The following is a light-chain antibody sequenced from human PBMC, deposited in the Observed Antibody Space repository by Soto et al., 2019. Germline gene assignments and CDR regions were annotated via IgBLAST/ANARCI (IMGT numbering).Light chain of an antibody. CDR1: QSVSSSY. J-gene: IGKJ1*01. V-gene: IGKV3-20*01. Sequence: EIVLTQSPCTLSLSPGERATLSCRASQSVSSSYLAWYQQKPGQAPRLLIDGASSRATGIPDRFSGSGSGTDFPLTISRLEPEDFAVYYCQQYGSSPQTFGQGTKVEIK. CDR2: GAS. CDR3: QQYGSSPQT.